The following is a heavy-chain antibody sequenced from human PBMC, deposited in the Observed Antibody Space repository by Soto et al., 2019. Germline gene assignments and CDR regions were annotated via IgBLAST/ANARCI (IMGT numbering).Heavy chain of an antibody. J-gene: IGHJ4*02. CDR3: ARLISDGVNNLHFDM. CDR1: SGSMTAYA. Sequence: SETLSLTCAVSSGSMTAYAWAWLRESPGTGLEWIGDVSTYTYGGTSSNPKFESRISLSMDSARRQFSLSLHSVTAADTATYYCARLISDGVNNLHFDMWGQGAQVT. V-gene: IGHV4-4*08. D-gene: IGHD2-15*01. CDR2: VSTYTYGGT.